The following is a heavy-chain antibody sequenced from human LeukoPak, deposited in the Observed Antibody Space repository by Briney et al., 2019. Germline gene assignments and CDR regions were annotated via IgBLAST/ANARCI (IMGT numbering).Heavy chain of an antibody. CDR1: GFTFSSYW. J-gene: IGHJ4*02. V-gene: IGHV3-9*01. Sequence: GGSLRLFCAASGFTFSSYWMHWVPPAPGKGLEWVSGISWYSGNIVYADSVKGRLTISRDNAKNSLYLQMNSLRAEDTALYYCAKDTSIAVAGTLDYWGQGTLVTVSS. CDR2: ISWYSGNI. D-gene: IGHD6-19*01. CDR3: AKDTSIAVAGTLDY.